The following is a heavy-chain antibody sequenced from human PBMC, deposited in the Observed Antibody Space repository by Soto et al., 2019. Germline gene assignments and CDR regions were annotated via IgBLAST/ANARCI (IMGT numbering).Heavy chain of an antibody. CDR2: INHSGST. Sequence: TSETLSLTCAVYGGSSSGYYWSWIRQPPGKGLEWIGEINHSGSTNYNPSLKSRVTISVDTSKNQFSLKLSSVTAADTAVYYCARGPYKYYYDSSGFTRQGNDYWGQGTLVTVSS. V-gene: IGHV4-34*01. D-gene: IGHD3-22*01. J-gene: IGHJ4*02. CDR3: ARGPYKYYYDSSGFTRQGNDY. CDR1: GGSSSGYY.